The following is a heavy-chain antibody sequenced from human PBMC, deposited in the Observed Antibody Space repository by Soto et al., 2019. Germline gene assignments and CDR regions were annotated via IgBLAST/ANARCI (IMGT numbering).Heavy chain of an antibody. V-gene: IGHV3-33*01. CDR3: ARGTVHFDY. Sequence: QVQLVESGGGVVQPGRSLRLSCAASGFTFSTYGMHWVRQAPGKGLEWVAVIWYAGSNKYYADSVKGRFTISRDNSKNTLYLQMNSLIAEDTAVYYCARGTVHFDYWGQGTLVTLSS. J-gene: IGHJ4*02. D-gene: IGHD4-17*01. CDR1: GFTFSTYG. CDR2: IWYAGSNK.